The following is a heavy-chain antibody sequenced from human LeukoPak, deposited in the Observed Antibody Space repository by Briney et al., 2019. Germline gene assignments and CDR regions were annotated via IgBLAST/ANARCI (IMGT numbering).Heavy chain of an antibody. CDR1: GFTFSSYS. Sequence: PGGSLRLSCAASGFTFSSYSMNWVRQAPGKGLEWVSSISSSSSYIYYADSVKGRFTISRDNAKNSLYLQMNSLRAEDTAVYYRARDPSFYGSTNHWGQGTLVTVSS. V-gene: IGHV3-21*01. J-gene: IGHJ4*02. D-gene: IGHD2-15*01. CDR2: ISSSSSYI. CDR3: ARDPSFYGSTNH.